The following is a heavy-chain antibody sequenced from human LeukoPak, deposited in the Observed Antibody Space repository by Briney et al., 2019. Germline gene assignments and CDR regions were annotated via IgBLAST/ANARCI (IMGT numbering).Heavy chain of an antibody. CDR3: ARDQEGFDY. CDR1: GYTFTSNY. Sequence: ASVKVSCKASGYTFTSNYIHWVRQAPGQGLEWMGMIYPRDGSTSYAQKFQGRVTVTRDTPTSTVHMELSGLRSEDTAVYYCARDQEGFDYWGQGTPVTVSS. J-gene: IGHJ4*02. CDR2: IYPRDGST. V-gene: IGHV1-46*01.